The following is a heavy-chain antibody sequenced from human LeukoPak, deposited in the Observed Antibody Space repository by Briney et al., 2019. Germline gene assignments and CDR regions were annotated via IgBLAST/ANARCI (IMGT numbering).Heavy chain of an antibody. V-gene: IGHV3-23*01. D-gene: IGHD4-17*01. CDR2: ITGSADNT. CDR3: ARENGDYADAFDI. CDR1: GFTFSSYA. Sequence: GGSLRLSCAASGFTFSSYAMSWVRQAPGKGLEWVSSITGSADNTYYADSVKGRFTISRDNSKSTLSLQMNSLRAEDTAVYYCARENGDYADAFDIWGQGTMVTVS. J-gene: IGHJ3*02.